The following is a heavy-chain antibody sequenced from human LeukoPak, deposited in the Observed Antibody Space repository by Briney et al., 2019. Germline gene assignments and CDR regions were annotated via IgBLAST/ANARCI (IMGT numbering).Heavy chain of an antibody. CDR3: ARDRGIIAAPHGMDV. J-gene: IGHJ6*02. CDR1: GFTVSSNY. V-gene: IGHV3-66*01. D-gene: IGHD6-25*01. Sequence: GGSLRLSCAASGFTVSSNYMSWVRQAPGKGLEWVSAIYSGGSTYYADSVKGRFTISRDNSKNTLYLQMNSLRAEDTAVYYCARDRGIIAAPHGMDVWGQGTTVTVSS. CDR2: IYSGGST.